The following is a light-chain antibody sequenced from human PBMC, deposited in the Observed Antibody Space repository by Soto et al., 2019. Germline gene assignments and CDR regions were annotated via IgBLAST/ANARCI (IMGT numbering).Light chain of an antibody. V-gene: IGLV1-40*01. J-gene: IGLJ2*01. Sequence: QSVLTQPPSVSGAPGQGVTISCIGSSSNIGAGYDVHWYQQVSRTAPKLLLYGNSNRPSGVPDRFSGSKSGTSASLAIIGLQPEDEADYYCQSYDSSLSGVLFGGGTKLTVL. CDR3: QSYDSSLSGVL. CDR1: SSNIGAGYD. CDR2: GNS.